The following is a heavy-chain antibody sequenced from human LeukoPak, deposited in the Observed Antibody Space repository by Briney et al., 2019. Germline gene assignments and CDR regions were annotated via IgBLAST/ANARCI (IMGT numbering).Heavy chain of an antibody. D-gene: IGHD6-13*01. V-gene: IGHV4-34*01. Sequence: PSETLSLTCAVYGGSFSGYYWSWIRQPPGKGLEWIGEINHSGSTNYNPSLKSRVTISVDTSKNQFSLKLSSVTAADTAVYYCARGRAYSSSWYYYYGMDVWGQGTTVTVSS. CDR2: INHSGST. J-gene: IGHJ6*02. CDR1: GGSFSGYY. CDR3: ARGRAYSSSWYYYYGMDV.